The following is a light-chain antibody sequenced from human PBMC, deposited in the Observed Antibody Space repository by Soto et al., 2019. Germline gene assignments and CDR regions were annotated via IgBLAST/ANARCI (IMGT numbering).Light chain of an antibody. CDR3: IQASHWPWT. CDR2: RVS. CDR1: QGLVDSDGNTY. V-gene: IGKV2-30*01. J-gene: IGKJ1*01. Sequence: DVVMTQSPLSLPVTLGQPASISCSSSQGLVDSDGNTYLAWFQQRPGQSPRRLIYRVSYRDSGVPDRFSGSGSGTDFTLKINRVEAGDVGVYYCIQASHWPWTFGQGTKVDIK.